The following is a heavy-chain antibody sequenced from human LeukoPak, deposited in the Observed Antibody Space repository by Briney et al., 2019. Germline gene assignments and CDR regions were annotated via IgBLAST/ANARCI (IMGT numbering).Heavy chain of an antibody. CDR1: GGSISSYY. J-gene: IGHJ3*02. CDR2: IYYSGST. CDR3: AREEDTLDAFDI. D-gene: IGHD2-15*01. V-gene: IGHV4-59*01. Sequence: SETLSLTCTVSGGSISSYYWSWIRQPPGKGLEWIGYIYYSGSTNYNPSLKSRVAISVATSKHQFSLKLSSVTAADTAVYYCAREEDTLDAFDIWGQGTMVTVSS.